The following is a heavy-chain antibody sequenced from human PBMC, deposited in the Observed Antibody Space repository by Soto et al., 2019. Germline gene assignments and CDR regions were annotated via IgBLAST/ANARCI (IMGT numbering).Heavy chain of an antibody. CDR3: VRTSLVVAAATREDY. CDR1: GFTFSSYW. D-gene: IGHD2-15*01. J-gene: IGHJ4*02. V-gene: IGHV3-74*01. Sequence: EVQLVESGGGLVQPGGSLRLSCAASGFTFSSYWMHWVRQAPGKGLVWVSRINSDGSSTSYEDSVKGRFTISRDNAKNTLYLQINRLRAEDTAVYYCVRTSLVVAAATREDYWGQGTRVTVSS. CDR2: INSDGSST.